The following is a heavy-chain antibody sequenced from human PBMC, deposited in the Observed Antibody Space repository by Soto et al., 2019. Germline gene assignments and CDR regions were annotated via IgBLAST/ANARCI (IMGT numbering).Heavy chain of an antibody. D-gene: IGHD6-13*01. CDR3: ARDRKAGYSSSWYSHYYGMDV. J-gene: IGHJ6*02. V-gene: IGHV1-69*13. Sequence: SVKVSCKASGGTFSSYAISWVRQAPGQGLEWMGGIIPIFGTANYAQKFQGRVTITADESTSTAYMELSSLRSEDTAVYYCARDRKAGYSSSWYSHYYGMDVWGQGTTVTVSS. CDR2: IIPIFGTA. CDR1: GGTFSSYA.